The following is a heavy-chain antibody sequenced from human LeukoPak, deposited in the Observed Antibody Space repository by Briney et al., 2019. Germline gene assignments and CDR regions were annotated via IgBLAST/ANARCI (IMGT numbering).Heavy chain of an antibody. V-gene: IGHV3-23*01. CDR1: GFTLSSYA. J-gene: IGHJ4*02. CDR2: ISGSGGST. D-gene: IGHD2-15*01. CDR3: AKYCSGGSCPTAAYDY. Sequence: GGSLRLSCAASGFTLSSYAMSWVRQAPGKGLEWVSAISGSGGSTYYADSVKGRFTISRDNPKNTLYLQMNSLRAEDTAVYYCAKYCSGGSCPTAAYDYWGQGTLVTVSS.